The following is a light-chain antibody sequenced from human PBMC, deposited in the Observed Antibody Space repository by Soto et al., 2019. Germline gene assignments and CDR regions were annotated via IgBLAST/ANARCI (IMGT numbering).Light chain of an antibody. Sequence: DIQMTQSPSSVSASVGDRVTITCRASRDISTWLAWYQQKPGKAPKLLIYGASNLQSGVPSRFSGRGSGTDFTLTISSLQSEDFAVYYCQQYNNWPTFGQGTKLEIK. J-gene: IGKJ2*01. CDR3: QQYNNWPT. CDR2: GAS. CDR1: RDISTW. V-gene: IGKV1D-12*01.